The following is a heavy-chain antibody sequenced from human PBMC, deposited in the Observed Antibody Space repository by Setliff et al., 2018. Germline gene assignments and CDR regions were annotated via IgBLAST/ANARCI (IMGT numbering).Heavy chain of an antibody. D-gene: IGHD3-3*01. CDR1: GGSISSGDYS. CDR2: IYYSGST. V-gene: IGHV4-30-4*02. Sequence: SETLSLTCTVSGGSISSGDYSWSWIRQPPGKGLEWIGYIYYSGSTYYNPSLKNQVTITVDTSKNQFSLKLSTVTAANTAVYYCATGAQRLKRLQYSYYYGMDVWGKGTTVTVSS. CDR3: ATGAQRLKRLQYSYYYGMDV. J-gene: IGHJ6*04.